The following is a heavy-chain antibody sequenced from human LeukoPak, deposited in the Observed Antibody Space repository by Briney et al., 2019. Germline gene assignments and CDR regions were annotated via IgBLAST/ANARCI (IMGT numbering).Heavy chain of an antibody. CDR2: VADDGKDK. Sequence: GGSLRLSCAASGFTFSAYPMHWVRQAPGKGLEWVAVVADDGKDKHYVESVKGRFTISRDNSKNTLYLQMNSLRVEDTAVYYCARDRHIAGAGYYFDYWGQGTLVTVSS. CDR3: ARDRHIAGAGYYFDY. D-gene: IGHD6-19*01. CDR1: GFTFSAYP. V-gene: IGHV3-30*04. J-gene: IGHJ4*02.